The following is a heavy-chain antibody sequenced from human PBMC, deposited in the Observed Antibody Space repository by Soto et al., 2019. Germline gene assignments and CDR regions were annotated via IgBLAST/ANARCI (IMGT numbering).Heavy chain of an antibody. V-gene: IGHV1-69*13. CDR3: ATYYYDSSGYYYGPSDY. Sequence: SVKVSCKASGGTFSSYAISWVRQAPGQGLEWMGGIIPIFGTANYAQKFQGRVTITADESTSTAYMELSSLRSEDTAVYYCATYYYDSSGYYYGPSDYWGQGTLVTVSS. CDR1: GGTFSSYA. J-gene: IGHJ4*02. D-gene: IGHD3-22*01. CDR2: IIPIFGTA.